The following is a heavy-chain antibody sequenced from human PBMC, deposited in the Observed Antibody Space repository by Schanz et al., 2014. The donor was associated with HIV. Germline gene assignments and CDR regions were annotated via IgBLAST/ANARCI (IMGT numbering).Heavy chain of an antibody. V-gene: IGHV1-8*02. CDR2: MNPESGNP. D-gene: IGHD3-16*01. Sequence: QVQLVQSGPEVKKPGASVRVSCETSGYTFSDYDINWVRQAPGQGLAWMGWMNPESGNPGIAEQFLGRLSLTRLTSTGTAYMYLDSLRSEDTAVYYCVRGASFHYDKKGSYLNWYFDIWGRGTLVAVSS. J-gene: IGHJ2*01. CDR3: VRGASFHYDKKGSYLNWYFDI. CDR1: GYTFSDYD.